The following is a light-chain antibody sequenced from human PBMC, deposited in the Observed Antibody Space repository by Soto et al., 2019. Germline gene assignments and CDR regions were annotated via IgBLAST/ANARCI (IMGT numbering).Light chain of an antibody. CDR2: AVS. Sequence: QSALTQPASVSGSPGQSITISCTGTSSDVGGNNHVSWYQHSPGKAPKLILFAVSDRPSGVSHRFSGSKSGNTASLTISGLQADDEADYYCCSYTSLSTVVFGGGTKLTVL. CDR1: SSDVGGNNH. J-gene: IGLJ2*01. CDR3: CSYTSLSTVV. V-gene: IGLV2-14*01.